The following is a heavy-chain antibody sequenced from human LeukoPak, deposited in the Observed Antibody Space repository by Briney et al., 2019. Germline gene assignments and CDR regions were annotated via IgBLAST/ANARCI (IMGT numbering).Heavy chain of an antibody. CDR2: IRHSGTT. CDR3: ARGAGWYGN. Sequence: ASETLSLTCTVSGGSITSDYWSWIRQPPGKGLEWIAYIRHSGTTNYNPSLKSRVTISLDTSKNQFSLKLTSVTAADTAVYYCARGAGWYGNWGQGTLVTVSS. CDR1: GGSITSDY. V-gene: IGHV4-59*01. D-gene: IGHD6-19*01. J-gene: IGHJ4*02.